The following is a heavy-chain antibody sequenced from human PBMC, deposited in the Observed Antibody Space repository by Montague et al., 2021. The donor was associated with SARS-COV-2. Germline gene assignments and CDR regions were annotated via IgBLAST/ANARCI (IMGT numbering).Heavy chain of an antibody. CDR3: ARDLPLIIMVRGVTFGYYGMDV. J-gene: IGHJ6*02. CDR1: GFTFSSYE. Sequence: SLRFSCAASGFTFSSYEMNWVRQAPGKGLEWVSYISSSGSTIYYADSVKGRFTISRDNAKNSLYLQMNSLRAEDTAVYYCARDLPLIIMVRGVTFGYYGMDVWGQGTTVTVSS. CDR2: ISSSGSTI. V-gene: IGHV3-48*03. D-gene: IGHD3-10*01.